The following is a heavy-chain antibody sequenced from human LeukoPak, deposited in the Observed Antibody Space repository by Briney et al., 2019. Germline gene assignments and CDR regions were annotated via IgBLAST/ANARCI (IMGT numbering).Heavy chain of an antibody. CDR2: ISSRSSTI. Sequence: PGGSLRLSCAASGFTFSSYEMNWVRQAPGKGLEWISYISSRSSTIYYADSVKGRFTISRDNAKNSLYLQMNSLRAEDTAVYYCARFGESNGYYVDYWGQGTLVAVSS. D-gene: IGHD3-22*01. CDR1: GFTFSSYE. J-gene: IGHJ4*02. CDR3: ARFGESNGYYVDY. V-gene: IGHV3-48*03.